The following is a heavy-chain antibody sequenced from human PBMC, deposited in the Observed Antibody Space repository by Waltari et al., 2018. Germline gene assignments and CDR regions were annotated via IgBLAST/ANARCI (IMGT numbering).Heavy chain of an antibody. D-gene: IGHD3-22*01. J-gene: IGHJ4*02. CDR2: ISSSSSYI. CDR1: GFTFSSYS. CDR3: ARPYSSGYPYYFDY. V-gene: IGHV3-21*01. Sequence: EVQLVESGGGLVKPGWSLRLSCAASGFTFSSYSMNWVRQAPGKGLEWVSSISSSSSYIYYADSVKGRFTISRDNAKNSLYLQMNSLRAEDTAVYYCARPYSSGYPYYFDYWGQGTLVTVSS.